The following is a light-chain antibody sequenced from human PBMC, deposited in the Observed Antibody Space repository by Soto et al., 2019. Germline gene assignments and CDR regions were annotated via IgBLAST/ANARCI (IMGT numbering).Light chain of an antibody. CDR2: GAS. CDR3: LQHNTYPPS. V-gene: IGKV1-17*03. J-gene: IGKJ4*01. Sequence: DIQMTQSPSAMSASVGDRVTITCRASQAISHYLAWFHQRPGKVPKRLIYGASTLESGVPSRFSGSGSGTDFTLTISSLQPEDFGTYYCLQHNTYPPSFGGGTKVDIK. CDR1: QAISHY.